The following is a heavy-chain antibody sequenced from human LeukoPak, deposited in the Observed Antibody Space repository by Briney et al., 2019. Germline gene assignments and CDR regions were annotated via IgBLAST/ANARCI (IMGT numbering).Heavy chain of an antibody. J-gene: IGHJ2*01. D-gene: IGHD4-23*01. CDR2: INHSGST. V-gene: IGHV4-34*01. Sequence: PSETLSLTCAVYGGSFSGYYWSWIRQPPGKGLEWIGEINHSGSTNYNPSLKSRVTISVDTSKNQFSLKLSSVTAADTAMYYCASATTVADWYFDLWGRGTLVTVSS. CDR3: ASATTVADWYFDL. CDR1: GGSFSGYY.